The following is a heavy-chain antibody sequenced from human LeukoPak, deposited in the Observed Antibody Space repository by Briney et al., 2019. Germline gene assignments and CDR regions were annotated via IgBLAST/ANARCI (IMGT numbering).Heavy chain of an antibody. CDR3: ASFDDYGDYEADY. J-gene: IGHJ4*02. CDR1: GGSISSSSYY. CDR2: IYYSGST. V-gene: IGHV4-39*01. D-gene: IGHD4-17*01. Sequence: PSETLSLTCTVSGGSISSSSYYWGWIRQPPGKGLEWIGSIYYSGSTYYNPSLKSRVTISVDTSKNQFSLKLSSVTAADTAVYYCASFDDYGDYEADYWGQGTLVTVPS.